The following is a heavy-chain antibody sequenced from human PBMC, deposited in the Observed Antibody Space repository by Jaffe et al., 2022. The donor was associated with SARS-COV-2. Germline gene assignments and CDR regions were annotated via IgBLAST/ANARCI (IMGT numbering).Heavy chain of an antibody. V-gene: IGHV3-30*18. D-gene: IGHD1-26*01. J-gene: IGHJ4*02. Sequence: QVQLVESGGGVVQPGRSLRLSCAASGFTFSSYGMHWVRQAPGKGLEWVAVISYDGSNKYYADSVKGRFTISRDNSKNTLYLQMNSLRAEDTAVYYCAKDREGGSYYPDYWGQGTLVTVSS. CDR1: GFTFSSYG. CDR3: AKDREGGSYYPDY. CDR2: ISYDGSNK.